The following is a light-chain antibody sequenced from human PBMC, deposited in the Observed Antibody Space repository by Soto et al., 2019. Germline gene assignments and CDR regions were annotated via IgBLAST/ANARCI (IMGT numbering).Light chain of an antibody. CDR2: EVT. CDR1: TSDIGAYNY. J-gene: IGLJ1*01. Sequence: QSALTQPPSASGSPGQSVTISCTGTTSDIGAYNYVSWYQQRPGKAPKLIIYEVTRRPSGVPDRIFGSKSYTTASLTVSGFQAEDEADYYCSSFAGTNSFVFGTGTKVTVL. V-gene: IGLV2-8*01. CDR3: SSFAGTNSFV.